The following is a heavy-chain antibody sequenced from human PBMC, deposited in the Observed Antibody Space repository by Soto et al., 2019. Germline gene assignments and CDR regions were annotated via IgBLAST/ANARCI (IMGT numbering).Heavy chain of an antibody. V-gene: IGHV3-33*01. CDR1: GFTFSSYG. CDR3: ARERQQLVLYNWFDP. J-gene: IGHJ5*02. D-gene: IGHD6-6*01. Sequence: QVQLVESGGGVVQPGRSLRLSCAASGFTFSSYGMHWVRQAPGKGLEWVAVIWYDGSNKYYADSVKGRFTIYRDNSKNTLYLQMNSLRAEDTAVYYCARERQQLVLYNWFDPWGQGTLVTVSS. CDR2: IWYDGSNK.